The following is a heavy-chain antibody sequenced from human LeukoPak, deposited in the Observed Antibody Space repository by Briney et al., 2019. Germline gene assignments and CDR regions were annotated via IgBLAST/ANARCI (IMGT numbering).Heavy chain of an antibody. Sequence: GESLKISCKGSGSSFTSYWIGWVRQMPGKGLEWMGIIYPGDSDTRYSPSFQGQVTISADKSISTAYLQWSSLKASDTAMYYCARRTIGCSGGSCYSLWWFDPWGQGTLVTVSS. CDR1: GSSFTSYW. CDR2: IYPGDSDT. CDR3: ARRTIGCSGGSCYSLWWFDP. J-gene: IGHJ5*02. D-gene: IGHD2-15*01. V-gene: IGHV5-51*01.